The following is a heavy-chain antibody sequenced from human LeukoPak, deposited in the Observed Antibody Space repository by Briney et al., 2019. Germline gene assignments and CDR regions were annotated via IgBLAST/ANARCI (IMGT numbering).Heavy chain of an antibody. J-gene: IGHJ4*02. Sequence: GGSLRLSCAASGFTFSSYSMNWVRQAPGKGLEWVSSISSSSSYIYYADSVKGRFTISRDNAKNSLYLQMNSLRAEDTAVYYCARVRGSRTQPFDYWGQGTLVTVSS. CDR1: GFTFSSYS. CDR2: ISSSSSYI. V-gene: IGHV3-21*01. CDR3: ARVRGSRTQPFDY. D-gene: IGHD3-16*01.